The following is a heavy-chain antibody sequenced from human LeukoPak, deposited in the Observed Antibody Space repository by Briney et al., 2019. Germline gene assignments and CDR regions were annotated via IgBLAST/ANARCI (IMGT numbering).Heavy chain of an antibody. CDR2: INHSGST. Sequence: SETLSLTCAVYGGSFSGYYWSWIRQPPGKGLEWIGEINHSGSTNYNPSLKSRVTISVDTSKNQFSLKMSSVTEANTAVYYCARDGRYYYDSSGYSGTIDYWGQGTLVTVSS. J-gene: IGHJ4*02. CDR1: GGSFSGYY. V-gene: IGHV4-34*01. CDR3: ARDGRYYYDSSGYSGTIDY. D-gene: IGHD3-22*01.